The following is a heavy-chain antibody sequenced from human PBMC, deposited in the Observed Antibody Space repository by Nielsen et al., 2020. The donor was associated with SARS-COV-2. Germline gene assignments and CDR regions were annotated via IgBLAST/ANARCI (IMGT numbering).Heavy chain of an antibody. CDR1: GYTFTNYG. D-gene: IGHD1-26*01. J-gene: IGHJ4*02. CDR2: ISASSGNT. CDR3: ARDLWWELPDF. Sequence: ASVKVSCKASGYTFTNYGITWVRQAPGQGLELLGWISASSGNTNYAPKLLGRVTMTTDTSTSTAYIELRSLTYADTAVYYCARDLWWELPDFWGQGTLVTVSS. V-gene: IGHV1-18*01.